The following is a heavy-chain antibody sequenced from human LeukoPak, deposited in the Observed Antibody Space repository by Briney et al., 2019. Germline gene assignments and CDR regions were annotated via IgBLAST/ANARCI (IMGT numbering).Heavy chain of an antibody. CDR1: GFTFSNYW. D-gene: IGHD6-13*01. CDR3: ASGRQLGY. V-gene: IGHV3-7*01. Sequence: GGSLRLSCAASGFTFSNYWMRWVRQAPGKGLEWVANIKEDGSEKYYVDSVKGRLTISRDNARNSLYPQMNSLRAEDTAVYYCASGRQLGYWGQGTLVTVSS. J-gene: IGHJ4*02. CDR2: IKEDGSEK.